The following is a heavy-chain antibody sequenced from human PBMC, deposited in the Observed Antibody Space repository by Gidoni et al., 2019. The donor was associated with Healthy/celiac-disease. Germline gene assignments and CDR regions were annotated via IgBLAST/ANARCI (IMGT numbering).Heavy chain of an antibody. J-gene: IGHJ4*02. CDR3: ARRGHFFDY. V-gene: IGHV4-39*01. Sequence: QLQLQESGPGLVKPSETLSPTCTVSGGSLSSSSDHWCWIRQPPGKGLDWIATIYYSGSTYYNPSLKSRVTISIDTSKNQFSLNLNSVTAADTGVYYCARRGHFFDYWGQGTLVSVSS. CDR1: GGSLSSSSDH. CDR2: IYYSGST. D-gene: IGHD5-12*01.